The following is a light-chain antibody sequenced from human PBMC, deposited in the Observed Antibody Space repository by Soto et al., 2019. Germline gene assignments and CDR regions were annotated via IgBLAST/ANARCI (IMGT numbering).Light chain of an antibody. CDR1: QSFSSN. J-gene: IGKJ1*01. V-gene: IGKV3-15*01. Sequence: EIVMTQSPATLSVSPGERATLSCRASQSFSSNLAWYQQKPGQAPRLLIYGAFIRATGIPARFSGSGSGTEFTRTISSLQSEDFAVYYCQQYNSWPPPWTFGQGTKVEIK. CDR2: GAF. CDR3: QQYNSWPPPWT.